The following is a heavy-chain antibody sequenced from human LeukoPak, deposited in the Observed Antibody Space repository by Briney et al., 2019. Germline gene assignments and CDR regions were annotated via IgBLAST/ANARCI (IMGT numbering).Heavy chain of an antibody. Sequence: GGSLRLSCAASGFTVSSNYMSWVRQVPGKGLEWVSVIYSGGSTYYADSVKGRFTISRDNSKNTLYLQMNSLKTEDTGVYYCTTRIVLMVYAPDRREEEVFDIWGQGTMVTVSS. J-gene: IGHJ3*02. D-gene: IGHD2-8*01. V-gene: IGHV3-66*01. CDR3: TTRIVLMVYAPDRREEEVFDI. CDR2: IYSGGST. CDR1: GFTVSSNY.